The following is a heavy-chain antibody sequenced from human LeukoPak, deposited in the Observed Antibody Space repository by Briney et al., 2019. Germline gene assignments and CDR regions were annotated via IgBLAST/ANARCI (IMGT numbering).Heavy chain of an antibody. V-gene: IGHV3-49*04. D-gene: IGHD3-10*01. Sequence: PGGSLRLSCTASGFTFGDYAMSWVRQAPGKGLEWVGFIRNKAFGGTTEYAASVKARFAISRDDSKSIAYLQMNSLKTEDTAVYYCTSWDYYGSGSYGMDVWGKGTTVTVSS. J-gene: IGHJ6*04. CDR1: GFTFGDYA. CDR2: IRNKAFGGTT. CDR3: TSWDYYGSGSYGMDV.